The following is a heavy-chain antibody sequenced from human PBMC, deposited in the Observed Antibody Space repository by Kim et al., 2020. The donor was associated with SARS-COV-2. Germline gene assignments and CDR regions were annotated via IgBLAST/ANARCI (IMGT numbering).Heavy chain of an antibody. V-gene: IGHV3-30*03. CDR2: ISYDGSNK. D-gene: IGHD6-19*01. CDR1: GFTFSSYG. Sequence: GGSLRLSCAASGFTFSSYGMHWVRQAPGKGLEWVAVISYDGSNKYYADSVKGRFTISRDNSKNTLYLQMNSLRAEDTAVYYCADLGGVAGTLDYWGQGTLVTVSS. J-gene: IGHJ4*02. CDR3: ADLGGVAGTLDY.